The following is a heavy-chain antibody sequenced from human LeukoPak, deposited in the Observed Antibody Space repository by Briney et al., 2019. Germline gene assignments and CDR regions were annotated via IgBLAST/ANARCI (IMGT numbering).Heavy chain of an antibody. CDR3: ARGGRGSAAVVAPRSFDI. Sequence: GGSLRLSCAASGFTFSSYAMSWVRQTPGKGLEWVSAISGSGGSTYYADSVKGRFIISRDISKNTLYLQMNSLRAEDSALYYCARGGRGSAAVVAPRSFDIWGQGTMVTVSS. V-gene: IGHV3-23*01. J-gene: IGHJ3*02. CDR2: ISGSGGST. CDR1: GFTFSSYA. D-gene: IGHD3-22*01.